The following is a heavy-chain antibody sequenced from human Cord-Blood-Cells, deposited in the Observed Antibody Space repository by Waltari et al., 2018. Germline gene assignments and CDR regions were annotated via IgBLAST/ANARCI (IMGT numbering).Heavy chain of an antibody. CDR1: GFTFSSYS. CDR3: ARVLTLSSAYYFDY. V-gene: IGHV3-48*02. D-gene: IGHD3-9*01. J-gene: IGHJ4*02. CDR2: ISSSSSTI. Sequence: EVQLVESGGGLVQPGGSLRLSCAASGFTFSSYSMNWVLQAPGKGLEWVSYISSSSSTIYYADSVKGRFTISRDNAKNSLYLQMNSLRDEDTAVYYCARVLTLSSAYYFDYWGQGTLVTVSS.